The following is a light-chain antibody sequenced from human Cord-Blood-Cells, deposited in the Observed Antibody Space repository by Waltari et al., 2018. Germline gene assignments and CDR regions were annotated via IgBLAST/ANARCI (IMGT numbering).Light chain of an antibody. V-gene: IGKV4-1*01. CDR2: WAS. CDR3: QQYYSTPWT. Sequence: CKSSQSVLFSSNNKNYLAWYQQKPGQPPKLLIYWASTRESGVPDRFSGSGSGTDFTLTISSLQAEDVAVYYCQQYYSTPWTFGQGTKVEIK. J-gene: IGKJ1*01. CDR1: QSVLFSSNNKNY.